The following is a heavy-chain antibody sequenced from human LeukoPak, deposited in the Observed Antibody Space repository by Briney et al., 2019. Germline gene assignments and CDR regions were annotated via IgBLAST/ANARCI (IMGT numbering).Heavy chain of an antibody. V-gene: IGHV3-21*01. J-gene: IGHJ5*02. CDR2: ISTSSRYI. Sequence: PGGSLRLSCAASGFIFSSYSMNWVSQAPGKGLEWVSSISTSSRYIYYKDSVRGRFTISRDDAKNSLYLEMNSLRAEDTAVYYCARADCSSSTCYLRRSWFDPWGQGTLVTVSS. CDR1: GFIFSSYS. D-gene: IGHD2-2*01. CDR3: ARADCSSSTCYLRRSWFDP.